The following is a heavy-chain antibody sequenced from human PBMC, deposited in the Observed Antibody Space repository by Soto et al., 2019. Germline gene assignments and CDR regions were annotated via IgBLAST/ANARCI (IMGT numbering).Heavy chain of an antibody. Sequence: QPGGSLRLSCAASGFTFSSYAMSWVRQAPGKGLEWVSAISGSGGSTYYADSVKGRFTISRDNAKNSLYLQMNSLRAEDTAVYYCVSGGLWFGDGWFDPWGQGTLVTVSS. CDR2: ISGSGGST. CDR1: GFTFSSYA. V-gene: IGHV3-23*01. J-gene: IGHJ5*02. CDR3: VSGGLWFGDGWFDP. D-gene: IGHD3-10*01.